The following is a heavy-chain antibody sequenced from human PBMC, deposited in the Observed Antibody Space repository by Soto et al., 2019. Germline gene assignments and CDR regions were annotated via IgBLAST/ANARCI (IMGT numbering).Heavy chain of an antibody. J-gene: IGHJ4*02. Sequence: ASVKVSCKASGYTFTFNYIHWVRQAPGQGLEWMGVINPSAGSTSYAQKFQGRVTMTRDTSTSTVYMELSSLRSEDTAVYCCARAGASGYYGFDYWGQGTLVTVSS. V-gene: IGHV1-46*03. D-gene: IGHD3-3*01. CDR1: GYTFTFNY. CDR3: ARAGASGYYGFDY. CDR2: INPSAGST.